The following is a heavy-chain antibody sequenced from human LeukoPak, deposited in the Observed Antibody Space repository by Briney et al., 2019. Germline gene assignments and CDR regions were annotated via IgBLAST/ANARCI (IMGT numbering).Heavy chain of an antibody. CDR3: ARDGAVPGMFDF. CDR2: VYYSGGT. D-gene: IGHD6-13*01. CDR1: GGSISSSY. Sequence: SETLSLTCTVSGGSISSSYWSWIRQPPGKGLEWIGYVYYSGGTNYNPSLRSRVTISVDTSKNQFSLKLTSVTAADTAVYYCARDGAVPGMFDFWGQGTLVTVSS. J-gene: IGHJ4*02. V-gene: IGHV4-59*08.